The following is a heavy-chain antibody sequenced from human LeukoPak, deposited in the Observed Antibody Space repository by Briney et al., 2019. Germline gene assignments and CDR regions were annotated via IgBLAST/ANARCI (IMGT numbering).Heavy chain of an antibody. CDR3: ARGVTEDIVVVVAATYYFDY. CDR1: GFTFSSYA. Sequence: GGSLRLSCAASGFTFSSYAMPWVRQAPGKGLEWVAVISYDGSNKYYADSVKGRFTISRDNSKNTLYLQMNSLRAEDTAVYYCARGVTEDIVVVVAATYYFDYWGQGTLVTVSS. V-gene: IGHV3-30-3*01. D-gene: IGHD2-15*01. CDR2: ISYDGSNK. J-gene: IGHJ4*02.